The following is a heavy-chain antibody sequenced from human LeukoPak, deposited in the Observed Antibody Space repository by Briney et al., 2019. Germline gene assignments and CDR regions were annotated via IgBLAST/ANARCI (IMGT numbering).Heavy chain of an antibody. D-gene: IGHD2-2*02. CDR2: IYYSGST. CDR1: GGSISSSSYY. Sequence: KSSETLSLTCTVSGGSISSSSYYWGWIRQPPGKGLEWIGYIYYSGSTNYNPSLKSRVTISVDTSKNQFSLKLSSVTAADTAVYYCARADIVVAPAAIDWFDPWGQGTLVTVSS. CDR3: ARADIVVAPAAIDWFDP. V-gene: IGHV4-61*05. J-gene: IGHJ5*02.